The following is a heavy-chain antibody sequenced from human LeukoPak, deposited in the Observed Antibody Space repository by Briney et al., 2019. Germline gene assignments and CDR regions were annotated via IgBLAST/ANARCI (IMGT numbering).Heavy chain of an antibody. CDR3: ARDRYGRNALDI. Sequence: GGSLRLSCAASGFTVSSNHMSWVRQAPGKGLEWVSGIYSGGSTYYADSVKGRFTISRDNSQNTLYLQMNSLRVEDTAVYYCARDRYGRNALDIWGRGTMVTVSS. CDR2: IYSGGST. V-gene: IGHV3-53*01. CDR1: GFTVSSNH. J-gene: IGHJ3*02. D-gene: IGHD1-1*01.